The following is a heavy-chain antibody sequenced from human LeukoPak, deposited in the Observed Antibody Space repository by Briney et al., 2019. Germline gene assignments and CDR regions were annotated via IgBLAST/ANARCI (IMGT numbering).Heavy chain of an antibody. Sequence: PGGSLRLSCAASGFTFSSYAMSWVRQAPGKGLEWVSAISASGGNPYYADSVKGRFTISRDNSENTLNLQMNSLRAEDTAVYYCAKARAGDITAAFNYWGQGTLVTVSS. J-gene: IGHJ4*02. CDR1: GFTFSSYA. D-gene: IGHD6-13*01. V-gene: IGHV3-23*01. CDR3: AKARAGDITAAFNY. CDR2: ISASGGNP.